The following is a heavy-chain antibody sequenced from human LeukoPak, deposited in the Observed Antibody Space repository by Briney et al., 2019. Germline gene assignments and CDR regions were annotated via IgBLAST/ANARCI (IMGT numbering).Heavy chain of an antibody. V-gene: IGHV4-39*01. CDR1: GDSISSYSYY. J-gene: IGHJ5*02. CDR2: IYYSGST. Sequence: SETLSLTCTVSGDSISSYSYYWGWIRQPPGKGLEWIGSIYYSGSTYYNPSLKSRVTISVDTSKNQFSLKLTSVTAADTAVYYCARLPSNYITSWFDPWGQGTLVTVSS. CDR3: ARLPSNYITSWFDP. D-gene: IGHD4-11*01.